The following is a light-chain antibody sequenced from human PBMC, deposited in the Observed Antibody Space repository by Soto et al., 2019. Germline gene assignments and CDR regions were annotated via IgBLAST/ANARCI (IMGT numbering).Light chain of an antibody. CDR1: QSLCCN. CDR3: QQYSKWPPWT. J-gene: IGKJ1*01. Sequence: EIVMTQSPATLAGSPGETVTLSCRASQSLCCNLAWYKQEPGQAPRLLIFRASTRATGVPARFSGRGSGTEFTLTISGRQYADFAVYYCQQYSKWPPWTFGPGTKVEIK. CDR2: RAS. V-gene: IGKV3-15*01.